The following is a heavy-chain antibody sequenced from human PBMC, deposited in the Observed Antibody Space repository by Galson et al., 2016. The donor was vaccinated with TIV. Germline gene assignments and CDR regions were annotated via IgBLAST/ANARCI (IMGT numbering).Heavy chain of an antibody. J-gene: IGHJ4*02. CDR1: GFSVYTKY. D-gene: IGHD1-26*01. Sequence: SLRLSCAASGFSVYTKYVTWVRQAPGKGLEWVAVIYSDGNAYYGDSMKGRFTISRDNFKNTLYLQMNSLRTEDTAVYYCARVLESYAFDYWGQGTLVTVSS. CDR3: ARVLESYAFDY. CDR2: IYSDGNA. V-gene: IGHV3-53*05.